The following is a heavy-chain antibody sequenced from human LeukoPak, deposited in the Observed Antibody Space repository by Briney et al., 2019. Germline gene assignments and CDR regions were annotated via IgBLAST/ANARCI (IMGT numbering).Heavy chain of an antibody. D-gene: IGHD2/OR15-2a*01. J-gene: IGHJ4*02. CDR2: ISSSGSTI. CDR3: ATWGTFFFDY. Sequence: GGSLRLSCAASGFTFSSYSMNWVRQAPGKGLEWVSYISSSGSTIYYADSVKGRFTISRDNAKNSLYLQMNSLRAEDTAVYYCATWGTFFFDYWGQGTLVTVSS. V-gene: IGHV3-48*04. CDR1: GFTFSSYS.